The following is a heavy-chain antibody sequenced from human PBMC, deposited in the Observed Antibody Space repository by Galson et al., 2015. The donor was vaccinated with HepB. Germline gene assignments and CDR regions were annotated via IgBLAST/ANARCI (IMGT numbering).Heavy chain of an antibody. CDR1: GFTFTTYG. V-gene: IGHV3-33*01. J-gene: IGHJ4*02. Sequence: SLRLSCAASGFTFTTYGIHWVRQAPGKGLEWVSVIWHDGSNNFYIYSVKGRFTISRDDSKTRAHPQMNSLRAEDTAVYFCARGNPPSMAVDYWGPGTLVTVS. D-gene: IGHD5-24*01. CDR3: ARGNPPSMAVDY. CDR2: IWHDGSNN.